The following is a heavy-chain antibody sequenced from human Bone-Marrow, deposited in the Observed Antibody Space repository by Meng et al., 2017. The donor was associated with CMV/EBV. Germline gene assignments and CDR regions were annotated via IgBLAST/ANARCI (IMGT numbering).Heavy chain of an antibody. J-gene: IGHJ4*02. CDR1: GFTFSSYG. CDR2: IRYDRSNK. D-gene: IGHD3-16*02. V-gene: IGHV3-30*02. Sequence: GESLKISCAASGFTFSSYGMHWVRRAPGKGLEWVAFIRYDRSNKYYADSVKGRFTISRDNSKNMLYLQMNSLRAEDTAVYYCAKDPVYRANPGGYCDYWGQGTLVTVSS. CDR3: AKDPVYRANPGGYCDY.